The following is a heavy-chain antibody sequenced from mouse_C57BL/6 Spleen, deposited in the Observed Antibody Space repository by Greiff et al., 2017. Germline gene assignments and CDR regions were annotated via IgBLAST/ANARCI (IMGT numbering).Heavy chain of an antibody. V-gene: IGHV5-9-1*02. D-gene: IGHD2-2*01. Sequence: DVKLEESGEGLVKPGGSLKLSCAASGFTFSSYAMSWVRQTPEKRLEWVAYISSGGDYIYYADTVKGRFTISRDNARNTLYLQMSSLKSEDTAMYYCTRGDGYDDAMDYWGQGTSVTVSS. J-gene: IGHJ4*01. CDR2: ISSGGDYI. CDR1: GFTFSSYA. CDR3: TRGDGYDDAMDY.